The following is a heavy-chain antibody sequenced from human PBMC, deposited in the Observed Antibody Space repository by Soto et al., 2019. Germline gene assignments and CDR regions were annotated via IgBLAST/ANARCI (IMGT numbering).Heavy chain of an antibody. J-gene: IGHJ4*02. CDR2: VSYTGNK. CDR3: ARSGSAYSHYYFDY. Sequence: PSETLSLTCTVYGDSVSSASYFWSWIRQPPEKGLEWIGYVSYTGNKNQKPSLRSRVTMSVDPSQIRFSLRLTSVTAADTAVYYCARSGSAYSHYYFDYWGPGTLVTVSS. D-gene: IGHD3-22*01. V-gene: IGHV4-61*01. CDR1: GDSVSSASYF.